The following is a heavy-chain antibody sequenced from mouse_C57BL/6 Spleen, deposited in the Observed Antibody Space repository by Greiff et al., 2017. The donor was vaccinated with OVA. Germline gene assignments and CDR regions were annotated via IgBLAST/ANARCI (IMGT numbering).Heavy chain of an antibody. CDR3: ASASSNYGNNYGDAMDY. V-gene: IGHV1-55*01. D-gene: IGHD1-1*01. J-gene: IGHJ4*01. CDR1: GYTFTSYW. Sequence: VQLQQPGAELVKPGASVKMSCKASGYTFTSYWITWVKQRPGQGLEWIGDIYPGSGSTNYNEKFKSKATLTVDTSSSTAYMQLSSLTSEDSAVYYGASASSNYGNNYGDAMDYWGQGTTVTVSS. CDR2: IYPGSGST.